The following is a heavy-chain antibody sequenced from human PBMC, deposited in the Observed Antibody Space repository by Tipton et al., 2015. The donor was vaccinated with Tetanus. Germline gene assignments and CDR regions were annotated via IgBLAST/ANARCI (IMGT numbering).Heavy chain of an antibody. CDR1: GFTFTDYS. D-gene: IGHD5-12*01. Sequence: SLRLSCAASGFTFTDYSLIWVRQAPGKGLEWVSSLGTTSGYIFYADSVKGRFTISRDDAKNSLSLQMNSLRAEDTAVYYCARGPRLLLYYFDSWGQGTLVTVSS. CDR2: LGTTSGYI. J-gene: IGHJ4*02. CDR3: ARGPRLLLYYFDS. V-gene: IGHV3-21*01.